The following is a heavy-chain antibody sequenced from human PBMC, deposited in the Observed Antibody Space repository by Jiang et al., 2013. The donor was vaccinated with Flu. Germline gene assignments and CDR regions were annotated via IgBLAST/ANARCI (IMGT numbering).Heavy chain of an antibody. J-gene: IGHJ6*02. D-gene: IGHD1-1*01. CDR2: ISESGGST. Sequence: VQLVESGGDLVQPGGSLRLSCAASGFTFSRYVMSWVRRAPGKGLEWVSVISESGGSTYYADSAKGRFTISRDNLKNTLFLQMSGLRADDTATYYCAKRRVVLLRDDHYEYGMDVWGQGTTVTVSS. CDR3: AKRRVVLLRDDHYEYGMDV. CDR1: GFTFSRYV. V-gene: IGHV3-23*04.